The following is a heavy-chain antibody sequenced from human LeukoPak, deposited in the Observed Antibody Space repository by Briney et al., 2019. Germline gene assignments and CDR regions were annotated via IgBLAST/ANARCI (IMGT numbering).Heavy chain of an antibody. V-gene: IGHV3-23*01. J-gene: IGHJ4*02. Sequence: PGGSLRLSCAASGFTFSTYAMSWVRQAPGKGLEWVSAITGVGSGCRTYYADSVKGRFTVSRDDSKNTLYLQMNSLRAEDTAIYYCAKTFYPVTSGWGLVDYWGQGTLVTVSS. CDR1: GFTFSTYA. CDR2: ITGVGSGCRT. CDR3: AKTFYPVTSGWGLVDY. D-gene: IGHD6-19*01.